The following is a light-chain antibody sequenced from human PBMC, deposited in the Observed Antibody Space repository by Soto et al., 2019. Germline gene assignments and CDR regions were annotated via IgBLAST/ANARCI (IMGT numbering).Light chain of an antibody. J-gene: IGLJ1*01. Sequence: QSALTQPASVSGSPGQSITISCTGTSRDVGGYNYVSWYQQHPGKAPKLMIYDVSNRPSGVSNRFSGSKSGNTASLTISGLQAEDEADYYCSSYTSSSTLGYVFGTGTKSPS. CDR1: SRDVGGYNY. CDR2: DVS. CDR3: SSYTSSSTLGYV. V-gene: IGLV2-14*01.